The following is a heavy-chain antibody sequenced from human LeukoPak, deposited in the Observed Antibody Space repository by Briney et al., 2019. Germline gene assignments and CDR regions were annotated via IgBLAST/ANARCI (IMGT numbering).Heavy chain of an antibody. Sequence: SETLSLTCTVSGGSVSSYYWSWIRQPPGKGLEWIGYIYNSASTNYNPSLKSQVTISVDTSKNQFALKVNSVTAADTAVYYCARDREGWLQYWGQGTLVTVSS. CDR3: ARDREGWLQY. CDR1: GGSVSSYY. CDR2: IYNSAST. V-gene: IGHV4-59*02. D-gene: IGHD5-24*01. J-gene: IGHJ4*02.